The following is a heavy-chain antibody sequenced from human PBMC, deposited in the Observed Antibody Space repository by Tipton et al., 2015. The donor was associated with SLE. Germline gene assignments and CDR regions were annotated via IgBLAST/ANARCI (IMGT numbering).Heavy chain of an antibody. J-gene: IGHJ6*02. Sequence: QLVQSGAEVKKPGASVKVSCKASGYIFNNYGISWVRQAPGQGLEWMGWISAYNGNTNYAQKLQGRVTMTTDTSTSTAYMELRSLRSDDTAVYYCARGSGLGYYYYYGMDVWGQGTTVTVSS. CDR1: GYIFNNYG. CDR3: ARGSGLGYYYYYGMDV. CDR2: ISAYNGNT. D-gene: IGHD3-3*01. V-gene: IGHV1-18*01.